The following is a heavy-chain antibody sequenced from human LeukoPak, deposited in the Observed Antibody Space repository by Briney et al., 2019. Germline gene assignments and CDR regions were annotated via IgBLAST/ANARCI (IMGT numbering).Heavy chain of an antibody. V-gene: IGHV1-2*02. Sequence: ASAKVSCKASGYTFTGYYMHWVRQAPGQGLEWMGWINPNSGGTNYAQKFQGRVTMTRDTSISTAYMELSRLRSDDTAVYYCARVRVGATTSGFDYWGQGTLVTVSS. CDR3: ARVRVGATTSGFDY. J-gene: IGHJ4*02. CDR2: INPNSGGT. CDR1: GYTFTGYY. D-gene: IGHD1-26*01.